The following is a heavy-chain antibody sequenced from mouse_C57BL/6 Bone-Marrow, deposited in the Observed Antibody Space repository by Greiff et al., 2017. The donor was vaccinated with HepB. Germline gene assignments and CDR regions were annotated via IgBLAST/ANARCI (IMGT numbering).Heavy chain of an antibody. J-gene: IGHJ4*01. Sequence: EVQLQQSGPVLVKPGASVKMSCKASGYTFTDYYMNWVKQSHGKSLEWIGVINPYNGGTSYNQKFKGKATLTVDKSSSTAYMELNSLTSEDSAVYYCARHHYYGSSYDAMDYWGQGTSVTVSS. D-gene: IGHD1-1*01. CDR3: ARHHYYGSSYDAMDY. CDR1: GYTFTDYY. V-gene: IGHV1-19*01. CDR2: INPYNGGT.